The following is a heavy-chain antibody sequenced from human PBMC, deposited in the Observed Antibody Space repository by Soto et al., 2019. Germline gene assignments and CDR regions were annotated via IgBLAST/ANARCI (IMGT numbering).Heavy chain of an antibody. V-gene: IGHV3-48*01. CDR1: GFTFSSYS. CDR2: ISSSSSTI. Sequence: EVQLVESGGGLVQPGGSLRLSCAASGFTFSSYSMNWVRQAPGKGLEWVSYISSSSSTIYYADSVKGGFTISRDNAKNSLYLQMNSLRAEDTAVYYCAAEANYFDYWGQGTLVTVSS. CDR3: AAEANYFDY. J-gene: IGHJ4*02.